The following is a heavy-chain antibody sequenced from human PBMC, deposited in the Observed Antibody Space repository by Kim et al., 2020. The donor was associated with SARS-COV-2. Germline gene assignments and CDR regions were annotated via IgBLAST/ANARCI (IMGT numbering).Heavy chain of an antibody. D-gene: IGHD3-22*01. CDR2: IYYSGST. V-gene: IGHV4-31*03. CDR1: GGSISSGGYY. J-gene: IGHJ3*02. Sequence: SETLSLTCTVSGGSISSGGYYWSWIRQHPGKGLEWIGYIYYSGSTYYNPSLKSRVTISVDTSKNQFSLKLSSVTAADTAVYYCARAPITMIVVVKVFDIWGQGTMVAVSS. CDR3: ARAPITMIVVVKVFDI.